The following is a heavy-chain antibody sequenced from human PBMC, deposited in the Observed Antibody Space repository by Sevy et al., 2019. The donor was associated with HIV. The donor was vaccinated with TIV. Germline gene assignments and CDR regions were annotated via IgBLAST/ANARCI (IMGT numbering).Heavy chain of an antibody. D-gene: IGHD6-19*01. V-gene: IGHV1-2*06. J-gene: IGHJ4*02. CDR1: GYTFTCYY. CDR2: INPNSGGT. CDR3: AKNIAVAGTDY. Sequence: ASVKVSSKASGYTFTCYYMHWVRQAPGQGLEWMGRINPNSGGTNYAKKFQGRVTMTRDTSISTAYMELSRLRSDDTAVYYCAKNIAVAGTDYWGQGTLVTVSS.